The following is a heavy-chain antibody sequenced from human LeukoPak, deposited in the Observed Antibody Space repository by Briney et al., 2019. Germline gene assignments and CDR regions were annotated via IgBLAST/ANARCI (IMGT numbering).Heavy chain of an antibody. D-gene: IGHD5-12*01. Sequence: PGGSLRLSCAASGFTFSSYAMSWVRQAPGKGLEWVSGISGSAGRTYYADSVKGRFTISRDNSKNTLFLQMNSLRAEDTAVYYCAKDGRRDFGSHYDSPWYWGQGTLVTVSS. CDR2: ISGSAGRT. J-gene: IGHJ4*02. CDR3: AKDGRRDFGSHYDSPWY. V-gene: IGHV3-23*01. CDR1: GFTFSSYA.